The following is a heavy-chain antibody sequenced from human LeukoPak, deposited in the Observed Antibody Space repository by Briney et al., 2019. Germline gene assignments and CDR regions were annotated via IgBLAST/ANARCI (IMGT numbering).Heavy chain of an antibody. CDR1: GFTFSGSA. CDR3: TSPPQLGYCSGGSCHDY. J-gene: IGHJ4*02. V-gene: IGHV3-73*01. D-gene: IGHD2-15*01. Sequence: GGSLRLSCAASGFTFSGSAMHWVRQASGKGLEWVGRIRSKANSYATAYAASVKGRFTISRDDSKNTAYLQMNSLKTEDTAVYHCTSPPQLGYCSGGSCHDYWGQGTLVTVSS. CDR2: IRSKANSYAT.